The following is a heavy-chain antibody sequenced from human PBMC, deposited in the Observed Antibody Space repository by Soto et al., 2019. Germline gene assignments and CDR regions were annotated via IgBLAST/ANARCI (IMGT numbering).Heavy chain of an antibody. Sequence: SETLSLTCTVSGGSMSSFYWNWFRQPPGRGLEWIGDVHYSGSTTYNPSLKRRATISVDTSKNQFSLKLSSVTAADTAVYSCARVSGIYYYGMDVWGQGTTVTVSS. D-gene: IGHD3-10*01. CDR2: VHYSGST. CDR1: GGSMSSFY. J-gene: IGHJ6*02. V-gene: IGHV4-59*12. CDR3: ARVSGIYYYGMDV.